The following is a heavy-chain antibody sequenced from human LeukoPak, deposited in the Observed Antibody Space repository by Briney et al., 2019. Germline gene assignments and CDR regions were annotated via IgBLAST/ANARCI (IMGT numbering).Heavy chain of an antibody. CDR3: ARGSYYGSGTYLSFDY. V-gene: IGHV4-34*01. CDR1: GGSFSVYY. Sequence: PSETLSLTCAVYGGSFSVYYWSWIRQPPGKGLEWIGEINYSGSTNYKPSLKSRVTVSGDTSKNQFSLKLSSVTAADTAVYYCARGSYYGSGTYLSFDYWGQGTLVTVSS. CDR2: INYSGST. J-gene: IGHJ4*02. D-gene: IGHD3-10*01.